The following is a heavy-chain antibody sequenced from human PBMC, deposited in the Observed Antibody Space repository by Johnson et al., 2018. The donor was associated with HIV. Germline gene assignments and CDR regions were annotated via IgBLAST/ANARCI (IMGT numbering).Heavy chain of an antibody. D-gene: IGHD3-3*01. CDR1: GFTFSSYG. Sequence: QVQLVESGGGVVQPGRSLRLSCAASGFTFSSYGMHWVRQAPGKGLEWVAVIWYDGSNKYYADSVKGRFTISRDNSKNTLYLQMNSLRAEDTAVYYCAKDGYYDLWSGYHGADAVDIWGQGTMVTVSS. J-gene: IGHJ3*02. V-gene: IGHV3-33*06. CDR3: AKDGYYDLWSGYHGADAVDI. CDR2: IWYDGSNK.